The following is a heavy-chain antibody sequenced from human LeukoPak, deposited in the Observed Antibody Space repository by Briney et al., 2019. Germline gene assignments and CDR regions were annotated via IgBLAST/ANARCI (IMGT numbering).Heavy chain of an antibody. V-gene: IGHV1-69*13. D-gene: IGHD6-13*01. CDR3: ARGSSSWHPDYMDV. CDR2: ITPIFGTA. J-gene: IGHJ6*03. CDR1: GGTFSSYA. Sequence: SVKVSCKASGGTFSSYAISWVRQAPGQGLEWMGGITPIFGTANYAQKFQGRVTITADESTSTAYMELSSLRSEDTAVYYCARGSSSWHPDYMDVWGKGTTVTVSS.